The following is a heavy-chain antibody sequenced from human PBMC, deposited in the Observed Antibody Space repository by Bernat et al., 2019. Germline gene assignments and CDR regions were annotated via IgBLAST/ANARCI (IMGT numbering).Heavy chain of an antibody. CDR2: ISPSSDYI. D-gene: IGHD3-22*01. CDR3: AREGDFYGNSGSDY. J-gene: IGHJ4*02. Sequence: EVQLVESGGGLVKPGGSLRLSCAAPGFTFSDYSMNWVRQAPGKGLAWVSAISPSSDYIYYADSVKGRFTISRDNAKNSLYLQMNSLRAEDTAIYYCAREGDFYGNSGSDYWGQGTLVTVSS. CDR1: GFTFSDYS. V-gene: IGHV3-21*02.